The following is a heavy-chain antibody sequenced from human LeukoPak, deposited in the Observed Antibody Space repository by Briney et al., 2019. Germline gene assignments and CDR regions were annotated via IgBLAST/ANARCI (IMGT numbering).Heavy chain of an antibody. V-gene: IGHV4-59*08. J-gene: IGHJ4*02. CDR2: MYYSGST. D-gene: IGHD3-22*01. CDR3: VRGPSEYYDSSGFYLY. CDR1: GGSISSYY. Sequence: KPSETLSLTCTVSGGSISSYYCSWIRQPPGKGLEWIGYMYYSGSTNYNPSLKSRVTISVDMSKNQFSLKLSSVTAADTAVYYCVRGPSEYYDSSGFYLYWGQGTLVTVSS.